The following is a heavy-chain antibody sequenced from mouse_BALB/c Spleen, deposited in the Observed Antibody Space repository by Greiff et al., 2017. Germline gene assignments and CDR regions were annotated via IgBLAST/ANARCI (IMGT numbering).Heavy chain of an antibody. CDR1: GYAFSSYW. V-gene: IGHV1-80*01. CDR2: IYPGDGDT. Sequence: QVQLQQSGAELVRPGSSVKISCKASGYAFSSYWMNWVKQRPGQGLEWIGQIYPGDGDTNYNGKFKGKATLTADKSSSTAYMQFSSLTSEDSAVYFCARKRRYYGNFYAMDYWGQGTSVTVSS. CDR3: ARKRRYYGNFYAMDY. J-gene: IGHJ4*01. D-gene: IGHD2-1*01.